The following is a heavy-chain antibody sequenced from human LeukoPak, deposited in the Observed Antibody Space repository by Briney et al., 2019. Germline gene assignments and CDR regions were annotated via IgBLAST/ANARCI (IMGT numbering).Heavy chain of an antibody. CDR3: ARQDRITIFGVIGSWFDP. J-gene: IGHJ5*02. CDR1: GSSFTSYW. CDR2: ISPNDSDT. V-gene: IGHV5-51*01. Sequence: GESLKISCKASGSSFTSYWIAWVRQMPGKGLEWMGIISPNDSDTRYSPSFQGQVTISADKSVYTAYLQWSSLRDSDTAMYYCARQDRITIFGVIGSWFDPWGQGTLVTVSS. D-gene: IGHD3-3*01.